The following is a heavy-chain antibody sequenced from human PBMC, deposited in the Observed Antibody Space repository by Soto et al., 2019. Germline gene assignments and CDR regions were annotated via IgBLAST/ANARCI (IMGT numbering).Heavy chain of an antibody. CDR3: VGASMWTGKGLEY. CDR1: GFTFKSYT. Sequence: GGSLRLSCATSGFTFKSYTLHWVRQTPGRGLQWVAVISYDGSNKYYADSVRGRFTISRDNSNSTLYLQMNSLRADDSAVYYCVGASMWTGKGLEYWGQGALVTVSS. V-gene: IGHV3-30-3*01. D-gene: IGHD3-10*02. CDR2: ISYDGSNK. J-gene: IGHJ4*02.